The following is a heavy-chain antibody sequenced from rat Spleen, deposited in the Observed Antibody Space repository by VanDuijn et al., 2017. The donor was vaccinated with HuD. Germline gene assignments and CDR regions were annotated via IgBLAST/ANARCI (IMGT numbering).Heavy chain of an antibody. Sequence: EVQLVESGGGLVQPGRSLKLSCAASGLTFSDYGMAWVRQAPTKGLEWVATISYGDSSGHSSTYYRDSVKGRFTISRDNAKSTLSLQMDSLRSEDTATYYCAEQWLTGSHWFFDFWGPGTMVTVSS. J-gene: IGHJ1*01. CDR3: AEQWLTGSHWFFDF. V-gene: IGHV5-29*01. CDR1: GLTFSDYG. D-gene: IGHD1-4*01. CDR2: ISYGDSSGHSST.